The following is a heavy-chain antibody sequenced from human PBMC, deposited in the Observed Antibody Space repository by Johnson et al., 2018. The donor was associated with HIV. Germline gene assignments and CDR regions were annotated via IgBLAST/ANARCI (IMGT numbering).Heavy chain of an antibody. CDR1: GFTFIKYG. CDR3: ARGGLYRQFVAFDAFDI. J-gene: IGHJ3*02. CDR2: IQYDGNNK. V-gene: IGHV3-30*02. Sequence: QVQLVESGGGVVQPGGSLRLSCAASGFTFIKYGMQWVRQAPGKGLEWVAFIQYDGNNKYYAESVKGRFTISRDNSNNTLYLHMNSLSAEDRAVYYCARGGLYRQFVAFDAFDIWGQGTMVTVSS. D-gene: IGHD4/OR15-4a*01.